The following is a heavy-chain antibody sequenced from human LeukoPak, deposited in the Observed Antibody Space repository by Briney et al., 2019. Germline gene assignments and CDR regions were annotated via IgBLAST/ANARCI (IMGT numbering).Heavy chain of an antibody. CDR1: GYTFTSYY. J-gene: IGHJ6*03. CDR3: ASSVLSGSYFYYMDV. CDR2: INPSGGST. D-gene: IGHD1-26*01. Sequence: ASVKVSCKASGYTFTSYYMHWVRQAPGQGLEWMGIINPSGGSTSYAQKFQGRVTMTRDMSTSTVYMELSSLRSEDTAVYYCASSVLSGSYFYYMDVWGKGTTVTVSS. V-gene: IGHV1-46*01.